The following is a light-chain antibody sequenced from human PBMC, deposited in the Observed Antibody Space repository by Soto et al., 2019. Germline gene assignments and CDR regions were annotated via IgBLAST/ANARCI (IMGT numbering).Light chain of an antibody. CDR3: SSYAGSNEV. CDR1: SSDVGGYNY. Sequence: QAVVTQPPSASGSPGQSVTISCTGTSSDVGGYNYVSWYQQHPGKAPKLMIYEVSKRPSGVPDRFSASKSGNTASLTVSGLQAEDEADYYCSSYAGSNEVFGGGTQLTVL. J-gene: IGLJ2*01. V-gene: IGLV2-8*01. CDR2: EVS.